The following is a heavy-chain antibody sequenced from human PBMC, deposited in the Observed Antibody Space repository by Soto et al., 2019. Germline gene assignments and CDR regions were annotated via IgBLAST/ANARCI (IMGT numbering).Heavy chain of an antibody. CDR3: AKGRGGLPFDS. CDR1: GFPFSTMA. D-gene: IGHD1-26*01. Sequence: EVQLLESGGGLVQPGGPLGLSCAASGFPFSTMAWGGVAQAPGKGLEWVSTLSASDVNTYKTASVKGRFTISRDNSKNTLYLQMNSLRADDTAVYYCAKGRGGLPFDSWGQGTLVTVSS. V-gene: IGHV3-23*01. J-gene: IGHJ4*02. CDR2: LSASDVNT.